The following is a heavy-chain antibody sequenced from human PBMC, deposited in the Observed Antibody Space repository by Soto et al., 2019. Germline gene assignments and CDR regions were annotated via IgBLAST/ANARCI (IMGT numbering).Heavy chain of an antibody. V-gene: IGHV3-74*01. D-gene: IGHD3-3*01. CDR3: AKFDFWSGPDAFDI. CDR1: GFTFSSYW. Sequence: GGSLRLSCAASGFTFSSYWMHWVRQAPGKGLVWVSRINSDGSSTSYADSVKGRFTISRDNAKNTLYLQMNSLRAEDTAVYYCAKFDFWSGPDAFDIWGQGTMVTVSS. J-gene: IGHJ3*02. CDR2: INSDGSST.